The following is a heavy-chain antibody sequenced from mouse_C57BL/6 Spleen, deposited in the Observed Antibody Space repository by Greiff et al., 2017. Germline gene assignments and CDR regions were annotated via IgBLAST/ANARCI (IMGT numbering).Heavy chain of an antibody. D-gene: IGHD2-5*01. CDR3: ARSGSNYVGYFDV. Sequence: QVQLRQPGAELVMPGASVKLSCKASGYTFTSYWMHWVKQRPGQGLEWIGEIDPSDSYTNYNQKFKGKSTLTVDKSSSTAYMQLSSLTSEDSAVYYCARSGSNYVGYFDVWGTGTTVTVAS. CDR1: GYTFTSYW. J-gene: IGHJ1*03. CDR2: IDPSDSYT. V-gene: IGHV1-69*01.